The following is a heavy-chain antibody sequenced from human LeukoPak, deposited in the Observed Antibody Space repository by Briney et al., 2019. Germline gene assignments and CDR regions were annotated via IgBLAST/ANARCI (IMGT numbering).Heavy chain of an antibody. D-gene: IGHD3-22*01. V-gene: IGHV4-28*01. Sequence: SETLSLTCAVSGYSISTSNWWGWLRQPPGKGLEWIGYIYYSGTTYYNPSLKSRVTMSVDTSKNQFSLMLSSVTAVDTAVYYCAKNDLESSGFDSWGQGTLVTVSS. J-gene: IGHJ4*02. CDR2: IYYSGTT. CDR3: AKNDLESSGFDS. CDR1: GYSISTSNW.